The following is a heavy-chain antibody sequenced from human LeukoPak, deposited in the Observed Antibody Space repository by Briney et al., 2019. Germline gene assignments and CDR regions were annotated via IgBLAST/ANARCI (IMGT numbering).Heavy chain of an antibody. CDR1: GYSISSGYY. V-gene: IGHV4-38-2*02. Sequence: PSETLSLTCTVSGYSISSGYYWGRIRQPPGKGLEWIGSVYHSGSTYYNPSLKSRVTRLVDTSKNQFSLKLSSVTAADTAVYHCARARREMVDYWGQGTLVTVSS. CDR3: ARARREMVDY. J-gene: IGHJ4*02. CDR2: VYHSGST. D-gene: IGHD5-24*01.